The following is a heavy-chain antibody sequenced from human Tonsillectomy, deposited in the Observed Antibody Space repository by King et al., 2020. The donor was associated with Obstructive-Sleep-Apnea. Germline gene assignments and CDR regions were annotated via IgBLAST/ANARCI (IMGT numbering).Heavy chain of an antibody. V-gene: IGHV3-74*01. J-gene: IGHJ4*02. Sequence: VQLVESWGALVQPGGSLRLSCAASGFTFSSYWMHWVRQAPGKGLVWVSRINPDGSVAIYAVSVKGRFTISSNNAKHTLYLQMNDLRPGDTARYYCARPTVTLEYWGQGSQVTVSS. D-gene: IGHD4-17*01. CDR1: GFTFSSYW. CDR3: ARPTVTLEY. CDR2: INPDGSVA.